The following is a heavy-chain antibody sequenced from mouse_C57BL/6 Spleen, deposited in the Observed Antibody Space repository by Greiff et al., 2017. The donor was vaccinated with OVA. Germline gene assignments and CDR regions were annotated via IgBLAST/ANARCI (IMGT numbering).Heavy chain of an antibody. CDR2: IYPVSVST. V-gene: IGHV1-55*01. Sequence: SFSPFPLSFLPFFHPRPLHFLYFLLYIYPVSVSTNYNEKFKSKATLTVDTSSSTAYMQLSSLTSEDSAVYYCERHLITTVVANAMDYWGQGTSVTVSS. D-gene: IGHD1-1*01. CDR1: FSPFPLSF. J-gene: IGHJ4*01. CDR3: ERHLITTVVANAMDY.